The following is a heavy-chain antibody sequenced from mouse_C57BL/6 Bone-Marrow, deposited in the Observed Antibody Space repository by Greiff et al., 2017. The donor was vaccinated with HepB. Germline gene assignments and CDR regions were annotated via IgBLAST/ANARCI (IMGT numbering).Heavy chain of an antibody. Sequence: EVQLQQSGAELVRPGASVKLSCTASGFNVKDDYMHWVKQRPEQGLEWIGWIDPENGDTEYASKFQGKATITADTSSNTAYLQLSSLTSEDTAVYYCTTCPDDYPVAYWGQGTLVTVSA. CDR3: TTCPDDYPVAY. J-gene: IGHJ3*01. CDR1: GFNVKDDY. CDR2: IDPENGDT. V-gene: IGHV14-4*01. D-gene: IGHD2-4*01.